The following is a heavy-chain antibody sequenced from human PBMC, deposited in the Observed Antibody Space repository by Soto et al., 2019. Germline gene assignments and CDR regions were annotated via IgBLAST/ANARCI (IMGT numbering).Heavy chain of an antibody. Sequence: ASVKVSCKASGGTFSSYAISWVRQAPGQGLEWMGGIIPIFGTANYAQKFQGRVTITADESTSSAYMELSSLRSEDTAVYYCARVVQGGSSSSDYWGQGTLVTVSS. CDR1: GGTFSSYA. CDR2: IIPIFGTA. D-gene: IGHD6-6*01. V-gene: IGHV1-69*13. CDR3: ARVVQGGSSSSDY. J-gene: IGHJ4*02.